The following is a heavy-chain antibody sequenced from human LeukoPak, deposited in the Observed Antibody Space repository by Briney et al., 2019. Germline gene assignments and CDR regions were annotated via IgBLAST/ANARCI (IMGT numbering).Heavy chain of an antibody. V-gene: IGHV1-18*01. Sequence: GSVTVSCKASGYTFTSYGMSWVRQAPGQGLEWMGWISAYNGNTNYAQKLQGRVTMTTDTSTSTAYMELRSLRSDDTAVYYCARVGGAYGSGSDAFDIWGQGTMVTVSS. J-gene: IGHJ3*02. D-gene: IGHD3-10*01. CDR1: GYTFTSYG. CDR3: ARVGGAYGSGSDAFDI. CDR2: ISAYNGNT.